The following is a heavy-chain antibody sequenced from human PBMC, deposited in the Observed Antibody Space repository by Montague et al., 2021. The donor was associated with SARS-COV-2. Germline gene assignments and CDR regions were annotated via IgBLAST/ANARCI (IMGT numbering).Heavy chain of an antibody. CDR1: GFTSGDYQ. Sequence: SLRLSCAASGFTSGDYQMTWVRQAPGRGLQWVANINQDETATTYVDSVKGRFTISRDNAKNSLILQMNSLKDEDTAVYYCARSPRVTVTGWLDYWGQGTLVTVSS. J-gene: IGHJ4*02. CDR2: INQDETAT. D-gene: IGHD2-21*02. V-gene: IGHV3-7*01. CDR3: ARSPRVTVTGWLDY.